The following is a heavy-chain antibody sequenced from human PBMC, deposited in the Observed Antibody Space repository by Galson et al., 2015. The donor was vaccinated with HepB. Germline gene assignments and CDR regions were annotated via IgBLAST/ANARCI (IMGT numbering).Heavy chain of an antibody. CDR3: ARFRMPRGINFDY. J-gene: IGHJ4*02. D-gene: IGHD3-10*01. CDR2: ISYTGST. CDR1: GGSINNYY. V-gene: IGHV4-59*01. Sequence: ETLSLTCTVSGGSINNYYWSWIRQSPGKGLEWIGYISYTGSTNYTPSLKSRLTISVDKSENQFSLKLSSVTAADTAIYYCARFRMPRGINFDYWGQGILVTVSS.